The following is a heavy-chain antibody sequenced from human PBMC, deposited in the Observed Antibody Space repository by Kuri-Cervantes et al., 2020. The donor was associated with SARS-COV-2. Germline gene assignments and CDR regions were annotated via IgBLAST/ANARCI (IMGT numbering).Heavy chain of an antibody. CDR1: GFSLSTSGMC. CDR2: IDWDDDK. Sequence: SGPTLVKPTQTLTLTCTFSGFSLSTSGMCVGWIRQPPGKALEWLARIDWDDDKYYKTSLKTRLTISKDTSKNQVVLTMTSVDPVDTATYYCARIQATTVIADYWGQGTLVTVSS. CDR3: ARIQATTVIADY. D-gene: IGHD4-11*01. J-gene: IGHJ4*02. V-gene: IGHV2-70*11.